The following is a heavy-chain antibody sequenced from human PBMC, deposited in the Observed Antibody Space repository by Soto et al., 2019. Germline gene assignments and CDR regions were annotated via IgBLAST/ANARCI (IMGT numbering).Heavy chain of an antibody. CDR2: IYYSGST. J-gene: IGHJ6*03. D-gene: IGHD2-2*01. Sequence: SETLSLTCTVSGVSISSYYWIWLRQPPGKGLEWIGYIYYSGSTNYNPSLKSRVTISVDTSKNQFSLKLSSVTAADTAVYYCAKGAVPAAYYYMDVWGKGTTVTVSS. V-gene: IGHV4-59*01. CDR1: GVSISSYY. CDR3: AKGAVPAAYYYMDV.